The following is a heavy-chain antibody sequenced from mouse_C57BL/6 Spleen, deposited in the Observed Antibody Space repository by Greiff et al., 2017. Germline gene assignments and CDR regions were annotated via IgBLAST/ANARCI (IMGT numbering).Heavy chain of an antibody. V-gene: IGHV1-52*01. D-gene: IGHD1-1*02. Sequence: QVQLQQPGAELVRPGSSVKLSCKASGYTFTSYWMHWVKQRPIQGLEWIGNIDPSDSETHYNQKFKDKATLTVDKSSSTAYMQLSSLTSEDSAVYYCARDSYMDYYDYWGQGTTLTGAS. CDR3: ARDSYMDYYDY. CDR1: GYTFTSYW. CDR2: IDPSDSET. J-gene: IGHJ2*01.